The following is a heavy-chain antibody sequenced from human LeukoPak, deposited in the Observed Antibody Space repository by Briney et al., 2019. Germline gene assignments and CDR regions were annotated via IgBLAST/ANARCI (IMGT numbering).Heavy chain of an antibody. Sequence: GGSLRLSCAGSGFPFSSYEMNWLRQAPGKGLEWVSHIDSSGITIYYGDSVKGRFTISRNNAKNSIYLQMDSLRVEDTAIYYCARDSVGDLLDYWGQGTPVTVSS. D-gene: IGHD4-17*01. CDR1: GFPFSSYE. J-gene: IGHJ4*02. V-gene: IGHV3-48*03. CDR3: ARDSVGDLLDY. CDR2: IDSSGITI.